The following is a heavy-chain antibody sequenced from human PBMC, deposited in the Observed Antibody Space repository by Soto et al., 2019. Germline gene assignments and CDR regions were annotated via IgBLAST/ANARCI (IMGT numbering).Heavy chain of an antibody. V-gene: IGHV3-7*01. Sequence: EVQLVESGGGLVQPGGSLRLSCAASGLTFSSSWMSWARQAPGKGLEWVANIKQDGSEKYYLDSVKGRFTISRDNAKNSLYRQMNSLRAEDTAVYYCARDLGYQTLDYWGQGTLVTVSS. D-gene: IGHD6-25*01. CDR3: ARDLGYQTLDY. CDR1: GLTFSSSW. CDR2: IKQDGSEK. J-gene: IGHJ4*02.